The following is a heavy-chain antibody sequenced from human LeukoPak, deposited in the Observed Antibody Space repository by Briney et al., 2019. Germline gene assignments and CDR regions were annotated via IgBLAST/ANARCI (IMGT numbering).Heavy chain of an antibody. CDR3: ARDCGGGSCYYGMDV. D-gene: IGHD2-15*01. J-gene: IGHJ6*02. V-gene: IGHV3-30-3*01. CDR2: ISYDGSNK. CDR1: GFTFSSYA. Sequence: GGSLRLSCAASGFTFSSYAMHWVRQAPGKGLEWVAVISYDGSNKYYADSVKGRFTISRDNSKNTLYLQMNSLRAEDTAVYYCARDCGGGSCYYGMDVWGQGTTVTVS.